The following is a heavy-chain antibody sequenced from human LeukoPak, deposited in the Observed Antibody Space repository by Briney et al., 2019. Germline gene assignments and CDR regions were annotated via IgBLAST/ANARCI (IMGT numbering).Heavy chain of an antibody. CDR1: GFTSDDYA. V-gene: IGHV3-43*02. CDR3: ATGRKNCGGDCYPAGPYDY. CDR2: ISGDGGST. Sequence: PGGSLRFSCAASGFTSDDYAMHWVRQAPGKGLEWVSLISGDGGSTYYADSVKGRFTISRDNSKNSPYLQMNSLRTEDTALYYCATGRKNCGGDCYPAGPYDYWGQGTLVTVSS. J-gene: IGHJ4*02. D-gene: IGHD2-21*02.